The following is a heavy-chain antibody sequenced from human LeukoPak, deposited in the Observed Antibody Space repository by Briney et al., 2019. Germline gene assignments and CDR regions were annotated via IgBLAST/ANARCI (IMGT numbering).Heavy chain of an antibody. V-gene: IGHV3-23*01. Sequence: GGSLRLSCAASGFTFSNYGMSWVRQAPGKGLEWVAAISGGGATTYYTDPVTGRFTISRDNSRNTLYLQMNSLRAEDTAIYFCAKAYSTSSSKFGFDYWGQGTLVTVSP. CDR1: GFTFSNYG. CDR2: ISGGGATT. J-gene: IGHJ4*02. D-gene: IGHD3-16*01. CDR3: AKAYSTSSSKFGFDY.